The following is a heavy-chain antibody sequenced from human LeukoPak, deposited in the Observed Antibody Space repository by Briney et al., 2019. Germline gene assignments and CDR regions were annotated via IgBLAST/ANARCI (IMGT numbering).Heavy chain of an antibody. D-gene: IGHD3-10*01. CDR2: ISSSSSYI. V-gene: IGHV3-21*03. CDR3: TTLTMVRGVIPYYYYYGMDV. Sequence: PGGSLRLSCAASGFTFSSYSMNWVRQAPGKGLEWVSSISSSSSYIYYADSVKGRFTISRDNAKNSLYLQMNSLKTEDTAVYYCTTLTMVRGVIPYYYYYGMDVWGQGTTVTVSS. CDR1: GFTFSSYS. J-gene: IGHJ6*02.